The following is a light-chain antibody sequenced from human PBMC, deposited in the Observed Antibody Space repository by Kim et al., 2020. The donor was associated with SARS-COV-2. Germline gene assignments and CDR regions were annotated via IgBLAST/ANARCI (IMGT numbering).Light chain of an antibody. Sequence: EIVLTQSPGTLSLSPGERATLSCRASQSVSSTYLAWYQHKPGQAPRLLIYDASSRATGVPDRFSGSGSGTDFTLTITRLEPEGFAVYYCQQYDGSYTFGQGTKLEI. V-gene: IGKV3-20*01. CDR2: DAS. J-gene: IGKJ2*01. CDR1: QSVSSTY. CDR3: QQYDGSYT.